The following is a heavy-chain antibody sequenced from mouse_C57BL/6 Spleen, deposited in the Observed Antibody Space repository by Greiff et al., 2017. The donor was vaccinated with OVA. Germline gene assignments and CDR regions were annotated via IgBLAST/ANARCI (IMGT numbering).Heavy chain of an antibody. CDR2: INPSDSET. J-gene: IGHJ4*01. Sequence: QVQLQQPGAELVRPGSSVKLSCKASGYTFTSYWMHWVKQRPIQGLEWIGNINPSDSETHYNQKFKDKDTLTVDKSSSTAYMQLSSLTSEDSAVYYCARKGTTVNAMDYWGQGTSVTVSS. V-gene: IGHV1-52*01. CDR1: GYTFTSYW. D-gene: IGHD1-1*01. CDR3: ARKGTTVNAMDY.